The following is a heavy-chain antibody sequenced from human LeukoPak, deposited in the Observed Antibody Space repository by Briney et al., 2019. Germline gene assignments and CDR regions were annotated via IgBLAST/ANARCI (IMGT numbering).Heavy chain of an antibody. CDR3: ARDLYCGGDCP. CDR1: GSTFSSYW. D-gene: IGHD2-21*02. Sequence: TGGSLRLSCAASGSTFSSYWMSWVRQAPGKGLEWVANIKQDGSEKYYVDSVKGRFTISRDNAKNSLYLQMNSLRAEDTAVYYCARDLYCGGDCPWGQGTLVTVSS. J-gene: IGHJ5*02. CDR2: IKQDGSEK. V-gene: IGHV3-7*01.